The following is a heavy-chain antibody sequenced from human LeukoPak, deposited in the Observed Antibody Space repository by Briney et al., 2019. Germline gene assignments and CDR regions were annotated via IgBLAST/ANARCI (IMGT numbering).Heavy chain of an antibody. CDR3: ARSSGWLYFDY. J-gene: IGHJ4*02. V-gene: IGHV1-69*04. D-gene: IGHD6-19*01. Sequence: ASVKVSCKASGYTFTSCGISWVRQAPGQGLEWMGRIIPILGIANYAQKFQGRVTITADKSTSTAYMELSSLRSEDTAVYYCARSSGWLYFDYWGQGTLVTVSS. CDR1: GYTFTSCG. CDR2: IIPILGIA.